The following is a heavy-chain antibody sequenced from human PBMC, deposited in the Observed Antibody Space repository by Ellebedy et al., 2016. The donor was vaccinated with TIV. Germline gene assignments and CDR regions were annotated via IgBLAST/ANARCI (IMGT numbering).Heavy chain of an antibody. CDR1: GGSITSNFW. CDR3: CREGPAAGKDYQQ. J-gene: IGHJ1*01. CDR2: ISHTGSS. Sequence: MPSETLSLTCTVSGGSITSNFWYSWIRQPPGKGLEWIADISHTGSSNYSPSFKSRVTVLVDRSKSQFSLKLTSATASDTAVYYCCREGPAAGKDYQQWGPGTPGTVPP. V-gene: IGHV4-4*02. D-gene: IGHD6-13*01.